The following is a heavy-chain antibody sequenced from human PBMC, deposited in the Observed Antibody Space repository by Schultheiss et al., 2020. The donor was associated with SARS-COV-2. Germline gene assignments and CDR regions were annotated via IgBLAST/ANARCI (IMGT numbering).Heavy chain of an antibody. Sequence: GSLRLSCTVSGGSVTSGSYYWSWIRQPPGKGLEWIGYSHYSGSTNHNPSLKSRVTISIDTSKNQFSLKVYSVTAADTAVYYCARGFCSSSTCHYFAMDVWGQGTTVTVSS. CDR2: SHYSGST. CDR1: GGSVTSGSYY. J-gene: IGHJ6*02. CDR3: ARGFCSSSTCHYFAMDV. D-gene: IGHD2-2*01. V-gene: IGHV4-61*01.